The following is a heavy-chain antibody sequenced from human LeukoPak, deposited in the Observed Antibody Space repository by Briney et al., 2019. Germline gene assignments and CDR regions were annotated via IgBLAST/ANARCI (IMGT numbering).Heavy chain of an antibody. CDR3: AKDFSTSWASFDY. V-gene: IGHV3-30*18. CDR2: ISYDGSNK. CDR1: GFTVSRHG. D-gene: IGHD6-13*01. Sequence: GRSLRLSCAASGFTVSRHGMHWVRQAPGKGLEWMAFISYDGSNKYYADSVKGRFTISRDNSKTTLFLQMDSLRTEDTAVYYCAKDFSTSWASFDYWGQGTLVTVSS. J-gene: IGHJ4*02.